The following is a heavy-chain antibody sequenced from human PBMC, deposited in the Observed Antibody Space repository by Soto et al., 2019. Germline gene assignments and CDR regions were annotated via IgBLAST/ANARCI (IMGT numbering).Heavy chain of an antibody. Sequence: GGSLRLSCAASGFTFSSYGMHWVRQAPGKGLEWVAVISYDGSNKYYADSVKGRFTISRDNSKNTLYLQMNSLRAEDTAVYYCAKDPSPKEQWLVGGYFDYWGQGTLVTVSS. CDR1: GFTFSSYG. CDR3: AKDPSPKEQWLVGGYFDY. V-gene: IGHV3-30*18. J-gene: IGHJ4*02. CDR2: ISYDGSNK. D-gene: IGHD6-19*01.